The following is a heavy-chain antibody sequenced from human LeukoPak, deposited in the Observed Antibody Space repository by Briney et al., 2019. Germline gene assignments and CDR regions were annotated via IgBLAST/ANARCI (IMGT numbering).Heavy chain of an antibody. CDR1: GFTFSSYD. D-gene: IGHD2-15*01. CDR2: IGTAGDT. V-gene: IGHV3-13*01. J-gene: IGHJ4*02. Sequence: GGSLRLSCAASGFTFSSYDMHWVRQATGKGLEWVSAIGTAGDTYYPGSVKGRFTISRENAKNSLYLQMNSLRAEDTAVYYCAKGIPYCRGGSCYSSFDYWGQGTLVTVSS. CDR3: AKGIPYCRGGSCYSSFDY.